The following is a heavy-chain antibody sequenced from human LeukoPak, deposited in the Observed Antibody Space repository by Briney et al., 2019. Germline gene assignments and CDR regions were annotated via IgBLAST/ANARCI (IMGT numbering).Heavy chain of an antibody. J-gene: IGHJ6*02. D-gene: IGHD3-3*01. CDR3: ATSGVRFLEWLLPNTYYYYYGMDV. Sequence: ASVKVSCKASGYTLTGYYMHWVRQAPGQGLEWMGWINPNSGGTNYAQKFQGRVTMTRDTSISTAYMELSRLRSDDTAVYYCATSGVRFLEWLLPNTYYYYYGMDVWGQGTTVTVSS. V-gene: IGHV1-2*02. CDR2: INPNSGGT. CDR1: GYTLTGYY.